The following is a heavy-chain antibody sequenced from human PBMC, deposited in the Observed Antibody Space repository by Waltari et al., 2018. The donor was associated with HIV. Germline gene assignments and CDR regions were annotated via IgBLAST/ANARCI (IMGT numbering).Heavy chain of an antibody. CDR1: GYSFPSYD. CDR2: MKPNSGNT. J-gene: IGHJ5*02. D-gene: IGHD2-21*02. V-gene: IGHV1-8*01. CDR3: ARGIRRYCYWFDP. Sequence: QVQLVQSGAEVKKPGASVKVSCKASGYSFPSYDINWVRQASGQGLEWLGWMKPNSGNTGYAQKFQVRVTMTSNTSISTAYMELSSLRSEDTAVYYCARGIRRYCYWFDPCGQGTLVTVSS.